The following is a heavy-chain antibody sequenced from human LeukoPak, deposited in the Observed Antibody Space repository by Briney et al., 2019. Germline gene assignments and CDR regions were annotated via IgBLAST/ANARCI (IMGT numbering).Heavy chain of an antibody. CDR3: ATYPKSSSSWYGSYFDY. J-gene: IGHJ4*02. V-gene: IGHV1-24*01. CDR2: FDPEDGDT. Sequence: GASVKVSCKVSGYTLTELSMHRVRQAPGKGLEWMGGFDPEDGDTIYAQKFQGRVTMTEDTSTDTAYMELSSLRSEDTAVYYCATYPKSSSSWYGSYFDYWGQGTLVTVSS. D-gene: IGHD6-13*01. CDR1: GYTLTELS.